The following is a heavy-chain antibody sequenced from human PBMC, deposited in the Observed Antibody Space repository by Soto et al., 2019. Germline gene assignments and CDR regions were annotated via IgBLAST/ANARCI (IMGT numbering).Heavy chain of an antibody. Sequence: PSATLSLTCTVSGGSISSYYWSWIRQPPGKGLEWIGYIYYSGNTNYNPSLKSRVTISVDTSKNQFSLKLSSVTAADTAVYYCGRGEVDRYNWNYGIDYWGQGTLVTVSS. V-gene: IGHV4-59*01. CDR3: GRGEVDRYNWNYGIDY. D-gene: IGHD1-7*01. CDR2: IYYSGNT. J-gene: IGHJ4*02. CDR1: GGSISSYY.